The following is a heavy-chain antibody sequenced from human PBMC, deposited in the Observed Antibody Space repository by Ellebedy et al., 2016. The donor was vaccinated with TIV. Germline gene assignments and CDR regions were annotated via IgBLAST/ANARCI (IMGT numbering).Heavy chain of an antibody. CDR1: GFSVSG. CDR3: VKGAYPVPTVMAV. Sequence: GESLKISCATSGFSVSGMHWVRQPPGKGLEWVAFIRSDESTKYYTDSVEGRFTISRDSSRNTLDLQMNSLRPDDTAVYYCVKGAYPVPTVMAVWGQGTMVTVSS. J-gene: IGHJ6*02. V-gene: IGHV3-30*02. CDR2: IRSDESTK. D-gene: IGHD3-16*01.